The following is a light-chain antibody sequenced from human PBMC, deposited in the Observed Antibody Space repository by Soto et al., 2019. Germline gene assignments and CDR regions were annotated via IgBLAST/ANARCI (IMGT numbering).Light chain of an antibody. J-gene: IGKJ4*01. CDR1: QSVGNF. CDR2: NAS. Sequence: EIVLAQSPATLSLSPGERATLSCRASQSVGNFLAWYQHRPGQAPRLLILNASTRATGIPPRFSGSGSGTDFTLTISRLEPEDFAVYYCQQRRNLPLTFGGGTKVEIK. V-gene: IGKV3-11*01. CDR3: QQRRNLPLT.